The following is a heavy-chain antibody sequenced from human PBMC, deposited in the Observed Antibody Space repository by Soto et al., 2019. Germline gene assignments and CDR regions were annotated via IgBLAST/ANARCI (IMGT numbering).Heavy chain of an antibody. D-gene: IGHD2-2*01. CDR1: GGTFSSYT. J-gene: IGHJ6*02. CDR3: ARDIVLVPAAPYYYYGMDL. Sequence: SVKVSCKASGGTFSSYTISWVRQAPGQGLEWMGGIIPIFGTANYAQKFQGRVTITADESTSTAYMELSSLRSEDTAVYYCARDIVLVPAAPYYYYGMDLWGQGTTVTVSS. CDR2: IIPIFGTA. V-gene: IGHV1-69*13.